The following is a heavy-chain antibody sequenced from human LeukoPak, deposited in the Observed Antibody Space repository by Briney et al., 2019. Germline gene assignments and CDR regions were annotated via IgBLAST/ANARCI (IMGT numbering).Heavy chain of an antibody. CDR3: ARGRSITLLRGVAMSDGFDI. D-gene: IGHD3-10*01. J-gene: IGHJ3*02. V-gene: IGHV3-21*06. Sequence: PGGSLRLSCAASGFTFSTYNMIWVRQAPGKGLECVSSISGSSSYTNYADSVKGRLTISRDNARNLLFLQMNGLRAEDTAVYYCARGRSITLLRGVAMSDGFDIWGQGAMVAVSS. CDR1: GFTFSTYN. CDR2: ISGSSSYT.